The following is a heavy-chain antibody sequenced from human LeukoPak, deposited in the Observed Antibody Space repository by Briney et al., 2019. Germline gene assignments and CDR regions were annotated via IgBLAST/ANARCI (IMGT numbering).Heavy chain of an antibody. CDR2: ISGSGSGATT. CDR1: GFTFSSYS. D-gene: IGHD4-11*01. V-gene: IGHV3-23*01. J-gene: IGHJ4*02. CDR3: AKGPLDYIHGTQYFDY. Sequence: PGGSLRLSCAASGFTFSSYSMNWVRQAPGKGLEWVSSISGSGSGATTHYADSVKGRFTVSRDNPEDTLYLEMTGLRADDAAVYYCAKGPLDYIHGTQYFDYWGQGTLVTVSS.